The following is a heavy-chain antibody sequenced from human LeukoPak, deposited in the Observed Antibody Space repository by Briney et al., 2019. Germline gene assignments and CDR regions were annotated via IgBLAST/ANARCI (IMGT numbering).Heavy chain of an antibody. CDR1: GFTFSSYW. Sequence: QPGGSLRLSCAASGFTFSSYWMHWVRQAPGKGLVWVSRINSDGSSTSYADSVKGRFTISRDNAKNTLYLQMNSLRAEDTAVYYCARADESDYFDYWGQGTLVTVSS. CDR3: ARADESDYFDY. CDR2: INSDGSST. J-gene: IGHJ4*02. V-gene: IGHV3-74*01.